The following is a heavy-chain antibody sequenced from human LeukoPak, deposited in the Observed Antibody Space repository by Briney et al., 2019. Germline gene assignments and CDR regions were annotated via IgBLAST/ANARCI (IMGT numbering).Heavy chain of an antibody. CDR2: ISGSGGST. V-gene: IGHV3-23*01. J-gene: IGHJ6*02. CDR1: GFTFSSYA. CDR3: ARLGYCSSTSCPGDRYGMDV. D-gene: IGHD2-2*01. Sequence: PGGSLRLSCAASGFTFSSYAMSWVRQAPGKGLEWVSAISGSGGSTYYADSVKGRFTISRDNSKNTLYLQMNSLRAEDTAVYYCARLGYCSSTSCPGDRYGMDVWGQGTTVTVSS.